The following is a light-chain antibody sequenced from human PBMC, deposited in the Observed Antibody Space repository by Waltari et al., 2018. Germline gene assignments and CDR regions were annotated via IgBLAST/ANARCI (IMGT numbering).Light chain of an antibody. CDR2: GVS. CDR3: QHYDSRPFT. V-gene: IGKV3-20*01. J-gene: IGKJ3*01. Sequence: EIVLTQSPGTLSLSPGERATLSCRASQTFRSNYLAWYRQKPGQAPRLLIYGVSTRASVIPDWFSGSGSGTDFTLTISRLEPEDFAVYYCQHYDSRPFTFGPGTKVDLK. CDR1: QTFRSNY.